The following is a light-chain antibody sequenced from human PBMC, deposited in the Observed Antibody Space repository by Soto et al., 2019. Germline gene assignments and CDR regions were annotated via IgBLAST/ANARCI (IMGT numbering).Light chain of an antibody. CDR1: SSDVGGYNY. J-gene: IGLJ1*01. Sequence: QSVLTQPAAVSGSPGQSITISCTGTSSDVGGYNYVSWYQQHPGKAPKLMIYEVSNRPSGVSNRFSGPKSGNTASLPISGLQAEDEADYYCSSYTSSSTYVFGTETKVTVL. CDR2: EVS. V-gene: IGLV2-14*01. CDR3: SSYTSSSTYV.